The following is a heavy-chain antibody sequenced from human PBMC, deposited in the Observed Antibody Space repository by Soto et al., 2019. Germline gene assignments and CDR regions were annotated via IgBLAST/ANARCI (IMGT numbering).Heavy chain of an antibody. CDR2: ISYDGSNK. V-gene: IGHV3-30*18. D-gene: IGHD6-13*01. Sequence: PGGSLRLSCAASGFTFSSYGMHWVRQAPGKGLEWVAVISYDGSNKYYADSVKGRFTISRDNSKNTLYLQMNSLRAEDTAVYYCAKDSAAGFSGYYYYGMDVWGQGTTVTVSS. CDR1: GFTFSSYG. CDR3: AKDSAAGFSGYYYYGMDV. J-gene: IGHJ6*02.